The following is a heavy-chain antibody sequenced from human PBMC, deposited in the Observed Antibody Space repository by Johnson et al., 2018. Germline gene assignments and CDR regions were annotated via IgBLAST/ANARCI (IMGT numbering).Heavy chain of an antibody. V-gene: IGHV3-43D*03. CDR2: ISWDGGST. Sequence: VQLVQSGGGVVQPGGSLRLSCAASGFTVSSNYMSWVRQAPGKGLEWVSLISWDGGSTYYADSVKGRFTISRDNSKNSLYLQMNSLRAEDTALYYCAKDIGRRGAFDIWGQGTMVTVSS. CDR3: AKDIGRRGAFDI. J-gene: IGHJ3*02. D-gene: IGHD1-26*01. CDR1: GFTVSSNY.